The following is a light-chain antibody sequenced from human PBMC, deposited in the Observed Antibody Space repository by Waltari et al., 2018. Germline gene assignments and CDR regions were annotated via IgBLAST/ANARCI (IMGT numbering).Light chain of an antibody. CDR1: QSIANNY. Sequence: EIVLTQSPDTPSLSPGERATLSCRASQSIANNYLAWDQQRPGQAPRLLIYGSSTRDTGIPDRFSGSGSGTDFTLTISSLQPEDFATYYCHQSYHTPFTFGPGTKVEIK. J-gene: IGKJ3*01. CDR3: HQSYHTPFT. V-gene: IGKV3-20*01. CDR2: GSS.